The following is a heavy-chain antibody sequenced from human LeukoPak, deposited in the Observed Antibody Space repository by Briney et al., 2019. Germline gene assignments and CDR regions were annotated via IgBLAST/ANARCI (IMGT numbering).Heavy chain of an antibody. CDR2: ISYDGSNK. J-gene: IGHJ4*02. CDR3: ATAPLYSSSWYFRGYFDD. V-gene: IGHV3-30-3*01. CDR1: GFTFSRYA. D-gene: IGHD6-13*01. Sequence: GGSLRLSCAASGFTFSRYAMRWVRQAPGKGLEWVAVISYDGSNKYYADSVKGRFTISRDNSKNTLYLQMNSLRAEDTAVCFCATAPLYSSSWYFRGYFDDWGQGTLVTVSS.